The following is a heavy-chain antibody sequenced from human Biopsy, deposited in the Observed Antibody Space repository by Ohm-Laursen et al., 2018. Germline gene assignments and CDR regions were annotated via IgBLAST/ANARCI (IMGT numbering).Heavy chain of an antibody. Sequence: LSLTCAASGFSFSDYHMRWIRQAPGRGLEWVSYISGGGTIHYGDSMKGRVTISRDNAKNSLYLQMHSLRAEDTAVYYCARDTRWSPYSMDVWGQGTTVTVSS. D-gene: IGHD4-23*01. CDR3: ARDTRWSPYSMDV. V-gene: IGHV3-11*01. J-gene: IGHJ6*02. CDR1: GFSFSDYH. CDR2: ISGGGTI.